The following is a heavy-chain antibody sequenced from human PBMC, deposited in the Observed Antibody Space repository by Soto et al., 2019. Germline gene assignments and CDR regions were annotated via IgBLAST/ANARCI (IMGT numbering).Heavy chain of an antibody. CDR2: IYYSGST. V-gene: IGHV4-59*08. J-gene: IGHJ5*02. Sequence: PSETLSLTCTVSGGSISSYYWSWIRQPPGKGLEWIGYIYYSGSTNYNPSLKSRVTISVDTSKNQFSLKLSSVTAADTAVYYCARLGITGTTPWFDPWGQGTLVTVSS. CDR1: GGSISSYY. D-gene: IGHD1-7*01. CDR3: ARLGITGTTPWFDP.